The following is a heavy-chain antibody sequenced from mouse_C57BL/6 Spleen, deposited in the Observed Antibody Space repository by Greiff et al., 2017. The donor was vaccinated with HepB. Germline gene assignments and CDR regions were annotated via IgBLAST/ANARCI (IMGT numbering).Heavy chain of an antibody. V-gene: IGHV1-26*01. Sequence: VQLQQSGPELVKPGASVKISCKASGYTFTDYYMNWVKQSHGKSLEWIGDINPNNGGTSYNQKFKGKATLTVDKSSSTAYMELRSLTSEDSAVYYCARSTTVVAEEYYFDYWGQGTTLTVSS. D-gene: IGHD1-1*01. CDR2: INPNNGGT. CDR3: ARSTTVVAEEYYFDY. CDR1: GYTFTDYY. J-gene: IGHJ2*01.